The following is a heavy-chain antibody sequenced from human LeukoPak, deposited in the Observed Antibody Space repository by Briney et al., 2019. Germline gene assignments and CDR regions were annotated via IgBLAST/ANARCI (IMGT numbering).Heavy chain of an antibody. CDR1: GYTFSNYG. V-gene: IGHV1-18*01. CDR3: ARDFEPYYYDSSAPKY. Sequence: ASVKVSCKASGYTFSNYGFSWVRQAPGQGLEWMGWISPYNGNTYYAQKVQGRLTMTTDTSTTTANMELRSLRSDDTAVYCCARDFEPYYYDSSAPKYWGQGTLVTVSS. J-gene: IGHJ4*02. D-gene: IGHD3-22*01. CDR2: ISPYNGNT.